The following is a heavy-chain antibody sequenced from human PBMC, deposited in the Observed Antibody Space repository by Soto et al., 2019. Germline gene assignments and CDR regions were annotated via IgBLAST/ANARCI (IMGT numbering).Heavy chain of an antibody. Sequence: QLVQSGSEVKKPGSSVKVSCQASGGTFSGYVVTWVRQAPGQGLEWMGEFVPLFGTTNYAQRFSGRITITVEESTSTAYMELRTLRSDDTAVYYCAAHGLGFSSPPSVDNWGQGTLVTVSS. CDR1: GGTFSGYV. V-gene: IGHV1-69*01. J-gene: IGHJ4*02. CDR2: FVPLFGTT. CDR3: AAHGLGFSSPPSVDN. D-gene: IGHD6-25*01.